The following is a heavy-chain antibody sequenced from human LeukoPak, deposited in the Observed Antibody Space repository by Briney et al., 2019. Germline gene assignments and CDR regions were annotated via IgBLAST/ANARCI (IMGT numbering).Heavy chain of an antibody. D-gene: IGHD4-17*01. Sequence: GGSLRLSCAASGFTFSSYGMHWGRQAPGKGLEYVSAISSNGGSTYYANSVKGRFTISRDNSKNTLYLQMGSLRAEDMAVYYCQARWAYGDPRGAFDIWGQGTMVTVSS. J-gene: IGHJ3*02. CDR3: QARWAYGDPRGAFDI. V-gene: IGHV3-64*01. CDR1: GFTFSSYG. CDR2: ISSNGGST.